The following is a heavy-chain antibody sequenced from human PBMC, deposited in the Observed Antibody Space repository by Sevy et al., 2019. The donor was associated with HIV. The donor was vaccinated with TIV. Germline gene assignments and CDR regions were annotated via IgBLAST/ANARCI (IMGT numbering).Heavy chain of an antibody. CDR1: GYSITSGFL. J-gene: IGHJ4*02. D-gene: IGHD3-10*01. CDR2: VYHSGTA. CDR3: VRHSHGSGTYYVPFDS. V-gene: IGHV4-38-2*01. Sequence: SETLSLICAVSGYSITSGFLWGWIRQPPGKGLEWIGSVYHSGTAYNNPSVNSRVIVSVDTSKNQFSLKLNSVTAADTAVYYCVRHSHGSGTYYVPFDSWGQGTLVTVSS.